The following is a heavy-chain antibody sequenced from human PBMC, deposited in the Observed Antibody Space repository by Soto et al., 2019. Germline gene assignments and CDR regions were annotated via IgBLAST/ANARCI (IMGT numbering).Heavy chain of an antibody. CDR2: IKSKTDGGTT. CDR1: GFTFSNAW. J-gene: IGHJ6*02. V-gene: IGHV3-15*07. CDR3: TTPSAVSEYYGMDV. Sequence: EVQLVESGGGLVKPGGSLRLSCAASGFTFSNAWMNWVRQAPGKGLEWIGRIKSKTDGGTTDYAAPVKGRFTISRDDSKNTLYLQMNSLKTEDTAVYYCTTPSAVSEYYGMDVWGQGTTVTVSS.